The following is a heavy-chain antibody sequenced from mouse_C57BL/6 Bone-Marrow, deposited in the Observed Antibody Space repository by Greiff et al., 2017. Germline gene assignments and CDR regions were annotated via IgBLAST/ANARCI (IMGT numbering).Heavy chain of an antibody. Sequence: EVHLVESGPVLVKPGASVKMSCKASGYTFTDYYMNWVKQSHGKSLEWIGVINPYNGGTSYNQKFKGKATLTVDKSSSTAYMELNSLTSEDSAVYYCARGGMGYAMDYWGQGTSVTVSS. J-gene: IGHJ4*01. CDR3: ARGGMGYAMDY. CDR1: GYTFTDYY. CDR2: INPYNGGT. V-gene: IGHV1-19*01.